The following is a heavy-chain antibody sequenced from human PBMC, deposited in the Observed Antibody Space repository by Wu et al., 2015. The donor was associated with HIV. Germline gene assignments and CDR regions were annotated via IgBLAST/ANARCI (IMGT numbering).Heavy chain of an antibody. D-gene: IGHD3-10*01. V-gene: IGHV1-18*01. CDR2: ISAYNGNT. CDR1: GYTFTSYG. CDR3: ARDPRRGYGSGNDYYYGMDV. J-gene: IGHJ6*02. Sequence: QVQLVQSGAEVKKPGASVKVSCKASGYTFTSYGISWVRQAPGQGLEWMGWISAYNGNTNYAQKLQGRVTMTTDTSTSTAYMELRSLRSDDTAVYYCARDPRRGYGSGNDYYYGMDVVGPRDHGHRLL.